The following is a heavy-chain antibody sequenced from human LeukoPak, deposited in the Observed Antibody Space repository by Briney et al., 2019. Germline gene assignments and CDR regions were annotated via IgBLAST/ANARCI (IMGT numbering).Heavy chain of an antibody. CDR2: MNPNSGNT. CDR3: ARRAPRLSKGIAVAGTRLDFDY. D-gene: IGHD6-19*01. Sequence: ASVKVSCKASGYTFTSYDINWVRQATRQGLEWMGWMNPNSGNTGYAQKFQGRVTMTRNTSISTAYMELSSLRSEDTAVYYCARRAPRLSKGIAVAGTRLDFDYWGQGTLVTVSS. CDR1: GYTFTSYD. V-gene: IGHV1-8*01. J-gene: IGHJ4*02.